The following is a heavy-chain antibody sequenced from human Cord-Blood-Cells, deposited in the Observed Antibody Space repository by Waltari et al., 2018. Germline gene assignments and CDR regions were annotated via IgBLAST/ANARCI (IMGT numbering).Heavy chain of an antibody. Sequence: EVQLVESGGGLVQPGGSLRLPCAASGLTFSSYCMSWVRQAPGKGLEWVANIKQDGSEKYYVDSVKGRFTISRDNAKNSLYLQMNSLRAEDTAVYYCARDYSGDYWGQGTLVTVSS. V-gene: IGHV3-7*01. CDR1: GLTFSSYC. D-gene: IGHD3-10*01. CDR3: ARDYSGDY. CDR2: IKQDGSEK. J-gene: IGHJ4*02.